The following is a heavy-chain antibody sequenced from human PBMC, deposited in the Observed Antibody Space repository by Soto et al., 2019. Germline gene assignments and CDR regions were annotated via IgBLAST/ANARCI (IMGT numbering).Heavy chain of an antibody. CDR2: FIPIFRTL. CDR1: GYTFTSYN. V-gene: IGHV1-46*03. D-gene: IGHD3-22*01. J-gene: IGHJ3*01. CDR3: VRDRRIYYSDPHDEFVASDYEV. Sequence: QVQLVQSGAEVKKPGASVKVSCKASGYTFTSYNMHWARQAPGQGLEWVGGFIPIFRTLTYTEKFQARVRIAADESTNTVYLDLSSLTSEDTAVYYCVRDRRIYYSDPHDEFVASDYEVWGQGTMVSVSS.